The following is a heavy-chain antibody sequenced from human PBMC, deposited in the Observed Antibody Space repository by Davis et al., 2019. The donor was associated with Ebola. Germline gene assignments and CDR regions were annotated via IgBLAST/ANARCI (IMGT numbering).Heavy chain of an antibody. CDR2: INHSGST. D-gene: IGHD1-26*01. Sequence: PSETLSLTCAVYGGSFSGYYWSWIRQPPGKGLEWIGEINHSGSTNYNPSLKSRVTISVDTSKNQFSLKLSSVTAADTAVYYCAREPIVGATSGAFDIWGQGPMVTVSS. CDR1: GGSFSGYY. CDR3: AREPIVGATSGAFDI. V-gene: IGHV4-34*01. J-gene: IGHJ3*02.